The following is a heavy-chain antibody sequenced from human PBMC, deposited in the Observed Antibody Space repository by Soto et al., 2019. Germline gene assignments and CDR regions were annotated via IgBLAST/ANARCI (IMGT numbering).Heavy chain of an antibody. CDR2: LIYSGAT. V-gene: IGHV4-39*01. J-gene: IGHJ4*02. CDR3: PRQEPASASHYLSPFDS. D-gene: IGHD3-10*01. CDR1: GACISSNFYD. Sequence: XATLSLTCVVSGACISSNFYDWGWIRQSPGKGLEWVGSLIYSGATHYNPSLRSRLSMSGDSSRNEFSLNLNSVTAADTAVYYCPRQEPASASHYLSPFDSCGQRILVTVPS.